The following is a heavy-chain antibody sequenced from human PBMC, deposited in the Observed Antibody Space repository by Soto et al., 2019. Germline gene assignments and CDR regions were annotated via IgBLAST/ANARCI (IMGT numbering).Heavy chain of an antibody. J-gene: IGHJ4*02. V-gene: IGHV3-23*01. D-gene: IGHD6-19*01. Sequence: GGSLRLSCAASGFTFSGYAMSWVRQAPGKGLEWVSAISGSGGSTYYADSVKGRFTISRDNSKNTLYLQMNSLRAEDTAVYYCARDSSAWPNYFDSWGQGIQVTVSS. CDR2: ISGSGGST. CDR1: GFTFSGYA. CDR3: ARDSSAWPNYFDS.